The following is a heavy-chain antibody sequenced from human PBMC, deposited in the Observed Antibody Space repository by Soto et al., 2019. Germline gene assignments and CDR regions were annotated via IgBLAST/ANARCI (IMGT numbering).Heavy chain of an antibody. J-gene: IGHJ4*02. CDR2: IIPIFGTA. D-gene: IGHD3-22*01. Sequence: QVQLVQSGAEVKKPGSSVKVSCKASGGTFSSYAISWVRQAPGQGLEWMGGIIPIFGTANYAQKFQGRVTIPGDESQSTAYMELRSLRSEDTAVYYCARDGGGSNYYESRGYYYWGQGTLVPVSS. CDR3: ARDGGGSNYYESRGYYY. CDR1: GGTFSSYA. V-gene: IGHV1-69*01.